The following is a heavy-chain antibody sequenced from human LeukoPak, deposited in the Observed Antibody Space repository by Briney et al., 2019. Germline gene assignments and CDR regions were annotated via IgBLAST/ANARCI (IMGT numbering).Heavy chain of an antibody. CDR3: VHCGGDCYPCCGMDG. D-gene: IGHD2-21*02. V-gene: IGHV3-23*01. J-gene: IGHJ6*02. Sequence: PGGSLRLSCGASGFTFSSHAMTWVRQAPGKGLEWVSVINGDGDSTYYADSVKGRFTISRDNSKNTLFLQMNSLRAEDTAVYYCVHCGGDCYPCCGMDGWGQGTTVTVSS. CDR1: GFTFSSHA. CDR2: INGDGDST.